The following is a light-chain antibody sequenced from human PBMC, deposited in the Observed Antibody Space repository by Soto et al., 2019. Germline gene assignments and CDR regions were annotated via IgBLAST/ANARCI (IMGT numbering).Light chain of an antibody. Sequence: QSALTQSASVSGSPGQSITISCTGTTSDVGGYNHVSWYQQHPGKAPKLIIYEVTYRPSGVSDRFSGSKSGNTASLTISGLQAEDEADYYCSSYTTSSARVFGTGTKVTVL. J-gene: IGLJ1*01. CDR1: TSDVGGYNH. CDR3: SSYTTSSARV. V-gene: IGLV2-14*01. CDR2: EVT.